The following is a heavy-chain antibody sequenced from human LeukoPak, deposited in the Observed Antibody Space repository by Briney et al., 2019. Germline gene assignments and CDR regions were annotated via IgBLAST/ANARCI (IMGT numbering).Heavy chain of an antibody. V-gene: IGHV3-72*01. J-gene: IGHJ4*02. CDR1: GFTSSNYY. D-gene: IGHD6-19*01. Sequence: GGFLRLSCAASGFTSSNYYMDWVRQAPGKGLEWVGRSKNKGNNYTTEYAASVKGRFTISRDDSKNSLYLQMNSLKSEDTAVYFCAREGDSSGPDFVYWGQGTLVTVSS. CDR3: AREGDSSGPDFVY. CDR2: SKNKGNNYTT.